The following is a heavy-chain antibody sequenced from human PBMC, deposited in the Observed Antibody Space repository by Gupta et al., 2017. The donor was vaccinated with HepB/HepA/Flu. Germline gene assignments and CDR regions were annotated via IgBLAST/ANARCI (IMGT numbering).Heavy chain of an antibody. V-gene: IGHV3-48*03. J-gene: IGHJ4*02. CDR1: GFTFSSYE. D-gene: IGHD2-8*01. Sequence: EVQLVESGGGLVQPGGSLSLSCAASGFTFSSYEMHWVRQAPGKGLEWVSYISSSGTTIYYAGSVKGRFTISRDNAKNSLYLQMNSLRAEDTAVYYGASEGVYYFDNWGQGTLVTVSS. CDR2: ISSSGTTI. CDR3: ASEGVYYFDN.